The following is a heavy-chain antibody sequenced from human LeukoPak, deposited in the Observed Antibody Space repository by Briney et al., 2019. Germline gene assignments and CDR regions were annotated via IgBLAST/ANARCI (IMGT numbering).Heavy chain of an antibody. V-gene: IGHV3-66*01. CDR3: ARESGSVTSEVDFDY. J-gene: IGHJ4*02. CDR2: IYSGGGT. CDR1: GFTFSRHW. D-gene: IGHD4-17*01. Sequence: PGGSLRLSCAASGFTFSRHWMTWVRQAPGKGLEWVSVIYSGGGTYYADSVKGRFTISRDNSKNTLYLQMNSLRAEDTAVYYCARESGSVTSEVDFDYWGQGTLVTVSS.